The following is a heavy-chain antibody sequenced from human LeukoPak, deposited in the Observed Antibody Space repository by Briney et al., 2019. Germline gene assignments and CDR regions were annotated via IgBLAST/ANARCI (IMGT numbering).Heavy chain of an antibody. CDR3: ARDRQRLGDY. CDR1: GFTFSSYA. J-gene: IGHJ4*02. V-gene: IGHV3-23*01. Sequence: GGSLRLSCAASGFTFSSYAMSWVRQAPGKGLEWVSAISGSGGSTYYADSVKGRFTISRDNAKNSLYLQMNSLRAEDTAVYYCARDRQRLGDYWGQGTLVTVSS. D-gene: IGHD6-6*01. CDR2: ISGSGGST.